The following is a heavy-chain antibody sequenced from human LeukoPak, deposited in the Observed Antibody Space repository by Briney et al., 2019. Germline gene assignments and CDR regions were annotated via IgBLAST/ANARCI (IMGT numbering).Heavy chain of an antibody. CDR3: ARVGWFGELSSRNYGMDV. CDR1: QYNFTSYY. D-gene: IGHD3-10*01. J-gene: IGHJ6*02. V-gene: IGHV1-46*01. Sequence: GASVKVSCKASQYNFTSYYIHWVRQAPGQGLEWMGIINPSGGSTSYAQKFQGRVTMTRDTSTTTVYIELSSLRSEDTAVYYCARVGWFGELSSRNYGMDVWGQGTTVTVSS. CDR2: INPSGGST.